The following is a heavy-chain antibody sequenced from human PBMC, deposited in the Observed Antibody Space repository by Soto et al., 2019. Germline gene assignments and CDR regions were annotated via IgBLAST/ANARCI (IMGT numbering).Heavy chain of an antibody. J-gene: IGHJ6*02. D-gene: IGHD3-10*01. Sequence: GGSLRLSCAASGLTFSDYYMSWIRQAPGKGLEWISFISGGSDYIDYADSLKGRFTISRDNAKNSLYLQMNSLRAGDTAVYFCARGSIIRHMDVWGQGTTVTVSS. CDR1: GLTFSDYY. CDR2: ISGGSDYI. V-gene: IGHV3-11*06. CDR3: ARGSIIRHMDV.